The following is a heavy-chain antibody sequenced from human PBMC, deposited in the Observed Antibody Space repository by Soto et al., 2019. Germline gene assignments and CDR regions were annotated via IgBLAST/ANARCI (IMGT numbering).Heavy chain of an antibody. CDR2: INQGGSDK. Sequence: EEQLVESGGGLVQPGESLRLSCTASGFTINSHWLTWIRQASGKGLEWVANINQGGSDKYYLESVKGRFTISRDNAKNALFLQMNSMGAEDAAVYYCARGHYGMDVWGQGTTVTVSS. V-gene: IGHV3-7*01. CDR3: ARGHYGMDV. CDR1: GFTINSHW. J-gene: IGHJ6*02.